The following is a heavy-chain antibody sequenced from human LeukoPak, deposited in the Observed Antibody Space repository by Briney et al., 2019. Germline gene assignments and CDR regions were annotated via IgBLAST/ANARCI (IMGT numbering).Heavy chain of an antibody. J-gene: IGHJ4*02. CDR2: IKQDGSEK. D-gene: IGHD6-19*01. Sequence: GGSLRLSCAASGFTFSSYWMSWVRQAPGKGLEWVANIKQDGSEKYYVDSVEGRFTIYRDNAKNSLYLQKNSLRVEERAVYYCARDVGYCSGWGQGTLVTVSS. CDR3: ARDVGYCSG. V-gene: IGHV3-7*01. CDR1: GFTFSSYW.